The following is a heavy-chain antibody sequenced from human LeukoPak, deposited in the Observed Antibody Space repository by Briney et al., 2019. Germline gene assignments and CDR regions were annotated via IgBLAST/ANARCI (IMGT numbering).Heavy chain of an antibody. CDR1: GFAFSSYG. V-gene: IGHV3-33*01. CDR3: ARDMWATVTTPYYYYYMDV. Sequence: GGSLRLSCAASGFAFSSYGMHWVRQAPGKGLEWVAVIWYDGSNKYYADSVKGRFTISRDNSKNTLYLQMNSLRAEDTAVYYCARDMWATVTTPYYYYYMDVWGKGTTVTVSS. J-gene: IGHJ6*03. D-gene: IGHD4-17*01. CDR2: IWYDGSNK.